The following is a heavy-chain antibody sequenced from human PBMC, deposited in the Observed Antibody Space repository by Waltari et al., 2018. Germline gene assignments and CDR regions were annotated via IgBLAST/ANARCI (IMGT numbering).Heavy chain of an antibody. Sequence: QVQLVQSGAEVKKPGASVKVSCKASGYTFTSYYMHWVRQAPGQGLEWMGIINPSGGSTSYAQKFQGRVTMTRDTSTSTVYMELSSLRAEDTAVYYCAKSPPSLYSSSWYSDGPDYWYFDLWGRGTLVTVSS. CDR2: INPSGGST. CDR1: GYTFTSYY. V-gene: IGHV1-46*01. CDR3: AKSPPSLYSSSWYSDGPDYWYFDL. J-gene: IGHJ2*01. D-gene: IGHD6-13*01.